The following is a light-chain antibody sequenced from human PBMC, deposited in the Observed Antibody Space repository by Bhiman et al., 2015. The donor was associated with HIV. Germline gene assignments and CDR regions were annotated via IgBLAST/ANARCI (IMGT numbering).Light chain of an antibody. Sequence: QSALTQPPSASGAPGQSVTISCTGTSSDVGGSYYVSWYQQHPGRVPKLIIYEVNKRPSGVPDRFSGSKSGTSASLAITGLQAEDEADYYCQSYDSSLSAPVVFGGGTKLTVL. CDR2: EVN. V-gene: IGLV2-8*01. J-gene: IGLJ2*01. CDR1: SSDVGGSYY. CDR3: QSYDSSLSAPVV.